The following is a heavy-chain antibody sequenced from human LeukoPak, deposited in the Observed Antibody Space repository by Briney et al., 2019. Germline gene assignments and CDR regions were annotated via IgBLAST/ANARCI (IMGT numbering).Heavy chain of an antibody. CDR2: MKRDGSEV. CDR3: ARYTEYYFDY. V-gene: IGHV3-7*03. Sequence: SGGSLRLSCAASGSTFSTYWMTWVRQAPGKGLEWVANMKRDGSEVYYANSVKGHFTISRDNAKNSLYLQMNGLRAEDTAVYDCARYTEYYFDYWGQGTLVTVSS. D-gene: IGHD2-2*02. J-gene: IGHJ4*02. CDR1: GSTFSTYW.